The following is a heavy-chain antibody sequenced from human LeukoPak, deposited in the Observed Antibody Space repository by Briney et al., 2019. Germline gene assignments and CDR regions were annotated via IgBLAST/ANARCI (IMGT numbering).Heavy chain of an antibody. CDR2: ISPSGGIT. Sequence: GGSLRLSCAASGFTFSSHGMNWVRQAPGKGLEWVSGISPSGGITYYTDSVKGRFTISRDNSKNTQSLQMNSLRAEDTAVYYCARVRSDYGLGRYFDYWGQGTLVTVSS. CDR1: GFTFSSHG. D-gene: IGHD3-10*01. V-gene: IGHV3-23*01. CDR3: ARVRSDYGLGRYFDY. J-gene: IGHJ4*02.